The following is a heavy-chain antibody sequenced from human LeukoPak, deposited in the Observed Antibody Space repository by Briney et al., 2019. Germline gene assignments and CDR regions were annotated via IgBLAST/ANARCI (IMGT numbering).Heavy chain of an antibody. V-gene: IGHV3-23*01. D-gene: IGHD3-3*01. Sequence: GGSLRLSCAASGFTFSSYGMSWVRQAPGKGLEWVSAISGSGGSTYYADSVKGRFTISRDNSKNTLYLQMNSLKTEDTAVYYCTTPISYDLGNLADYWGQGTLVTVSS. CDR2: ISGSGGST. J-gene: IGHJ4*02. CDR1: GFTFSSYG. CDR3: TTPISYDLGNLADY.